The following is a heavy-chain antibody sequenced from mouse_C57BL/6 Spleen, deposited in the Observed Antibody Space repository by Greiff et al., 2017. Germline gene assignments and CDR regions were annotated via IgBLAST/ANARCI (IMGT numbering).Heavy chain of an antibody. D-gene: IGHD1-1*01. CDR2: INPGGGGT. J-gene: IGHJ4*01. CDR3: ARRVYYYGSSRGAMDY. CDR1: GYAFTNYL. Sequence: QVQLQQSGAELVRPGTSVKVSCKASGYAFTNYLIEWVKQRPGQGLEWIGMINPGGGGTNYNEKFKGKATLTADKSSSTAYMQLSSLTSEDSAVYFCARRVYYYGSSRGAMDYWGQGTSVTVSS. V-gene: IGHV1-54*01.